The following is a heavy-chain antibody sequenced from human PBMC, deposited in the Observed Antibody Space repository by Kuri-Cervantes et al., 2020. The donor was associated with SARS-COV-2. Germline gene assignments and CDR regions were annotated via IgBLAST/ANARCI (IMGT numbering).Heavy chain of an antibody. CDR1: GDSISSDGHF. Sequence: SETLSLNCTVSGDSISSDGHFWTWIRQPPGKGLEWIGYIYSTGTSHDNPSLKSRVTISVDTSKNKFSLNLSSVTAADTAVYYCARDTRLGCSGTSCYSFFDYWGQGTLVTVSS. J-gene: IGHJ4*02. V-gene: IGHV4-31*03. CDR3: ARDTRLGCSGTSCYSFFDY. CDR2: IYSTGTS. D-gene: IGHD2-2*01.